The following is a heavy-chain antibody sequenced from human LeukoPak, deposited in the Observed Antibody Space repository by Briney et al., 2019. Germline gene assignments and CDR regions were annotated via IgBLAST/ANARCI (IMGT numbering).Heavy chain of an antibody. V-gene: IGHV3-20*04. CDR3: ARVWAWGSGNYFDN. CDR2: IRGDAGST. Sequence: GSLRLSCAASGFTFSDYYMSWIRQAPGKGLEWVSAIRGDAGSTGYADSVKGRFTISRDNAKNSLYLQMNSLRVEDTALYYCARVWAWGSGNYFDNWGQGTLVTVSS. J-gene: IGHJ4*02. D-gene: IGHD7-27*01. CDR1: GFTFSDYY.